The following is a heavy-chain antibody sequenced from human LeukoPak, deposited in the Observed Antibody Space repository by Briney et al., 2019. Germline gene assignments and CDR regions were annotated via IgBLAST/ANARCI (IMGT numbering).Heavy chain of an antibody. Sequence: AASVKVSCKASGYTFTSYYMHWVRQAPGQGLEWMGIINPSGGSTSYAQKFQGRFTMTRNTSISTAYMELSSLRSEDTAVYYCARWPIAAAGVGYWGQGTLVTVSS. CDR3: ARWPIAAAGVGY. V-gene: IGHV1-46*01. J-gene: IGHJ4*01. D-gene: IGHD6-13*01. CDR2: INPSGGST. CDR1: GYTFTSYY.